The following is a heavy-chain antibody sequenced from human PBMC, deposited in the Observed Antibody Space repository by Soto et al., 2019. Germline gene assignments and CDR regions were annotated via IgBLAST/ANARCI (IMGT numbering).Heavy chain of an antibody. J-gene: IGHJ5*02. Sequence: EVQLLDSGGDLAQPGGSLRLSCTASGFTFSSFGMAWVRQAPGKGLEWVSAISGSGDSSYYADSVKDRFTISRDNPTNTLYLQMNNLRAEDTAVYYCASARHIGPWGQGTLVTVSS. CDR3: ASARHIGP. V-gene: IGHV3-23*01. CDR1: GFTFSSFG. CDR2: ISGSGDSS. D-gene: IGHD2-21*01.